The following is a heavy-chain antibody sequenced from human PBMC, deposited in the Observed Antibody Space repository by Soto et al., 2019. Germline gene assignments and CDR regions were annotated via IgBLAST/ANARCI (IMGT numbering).Heavy chain of an antibody. CDR1: GFTFSSYS. CDR3: ARGPNLAAAGTPDFDY. V-gene: IGHV3-21*01. D-gene: IGHD6-13*01. Sequence: GSLRLSCAASGFTFSSYSMNWVRQAPGKGLEWVSSISSSSSYIYYADSVKGRFTISRDNAKNSLYLQMNSLRAEDTAVYYCARGPNLAAAGTPDFDYWGQGTLVTVSS. CDR2: ISSSSSYI. J-gene: IGHJ4*02.